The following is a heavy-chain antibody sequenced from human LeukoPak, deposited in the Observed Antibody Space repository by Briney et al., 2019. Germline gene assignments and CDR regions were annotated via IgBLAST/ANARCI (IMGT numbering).Heavy chain of an antibody. D-gene: IGHD1-1*01. Sequence: SVKVSCKASGGTFSSYAISWVRQAPGQGLEWMGRIIPILGIANYAQKFQGRVTITADKSTSTAYMELRSLRSDDTAVYYCARDSGPAATIDYWGQGTLVTVSS. J-gene: IGHJ4*02. CDR2: IIPILGIA. V-gene: IGHV1-69*04. CDR3: ARDSGPAATIDY. CDR1: GGTFSSYA.